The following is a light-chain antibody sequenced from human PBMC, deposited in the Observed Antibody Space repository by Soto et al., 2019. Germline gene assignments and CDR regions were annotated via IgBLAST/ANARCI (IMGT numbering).Light chain of an antibody. CDR1: SSDIAIYNY. CDR2: EVS. CDR3: ISYAGTSTRFV. Sequence: QSVLTQPASVSGSPGQSIVISCTGSSSDIAIYNYVSWFQQHPGKAPKLIIYEVSNRPSGISNRFSGSKSGNTASLTISGLQAEDEADYYCISYAGTSTRFVFGTGTKVTVL. J-gene: IGLJ1*01. V-gene: IGLV2-14*01.